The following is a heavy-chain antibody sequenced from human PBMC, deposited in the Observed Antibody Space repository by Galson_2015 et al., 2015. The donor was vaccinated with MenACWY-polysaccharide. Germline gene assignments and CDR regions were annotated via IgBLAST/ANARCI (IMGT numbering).Heavy chain of an antibody. V-gene: IGHV3-66*01. CDR1: GFTVSSNY. J-gene: IGHJ4*02. CDR2: IYSGGST. CDR3: ARDSLAVAGRDY. Sequence: SLRPSCAASGFTVSSNYMTWVRQAPGKGLEWVSVIYSGGSTYYADSVKGRFTISRDNSKNTLYLQMNSLRAEDTAVYYCARDSLAVAGRDYRGQGTLVTVSS. D-gene: IGHD6-13*01.